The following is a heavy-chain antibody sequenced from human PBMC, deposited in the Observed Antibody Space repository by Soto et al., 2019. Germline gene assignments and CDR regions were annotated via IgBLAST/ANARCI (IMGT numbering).Heavy chain of an antibody. Sequence: QVQLQQWGAGQLKPSETLSLSCAVYGGSFSGYYWTWMRQPPGKGLEWIVEINDSGSTNYNPSLKSRATISVDTSKNQFSLKLSSVTAADTAVYYCARGLTTGVTPRYFNLWGRGTLVTVSS. CDR3: ARGLTTGVTPRYFNL. V-gene: IGHV4-34*01. CDR1: GGSFSGYY. J-gene: IGHJ2*01. D-gene: IGHD3-22*01. CDR2: INDSGST.